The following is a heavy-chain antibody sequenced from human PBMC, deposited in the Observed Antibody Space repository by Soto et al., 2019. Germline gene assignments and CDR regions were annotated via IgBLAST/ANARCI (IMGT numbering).Heavy chain of an antibody. CDR3: ARGRTIVSPGN. Sequence: QVQVVQSGAEVTKPGASVKVSCKASGYTFTGYQMHWVRQAPGQGLEWMGWFNPNSGGTNYAQKFQGRVTMTGDTSISTAYMELNRLTSDDTAVYFCARGRTIVSPGNWGQGTLVSVSS. J-gene: IGHJ4*02. D-gene: IGHD2-21*01. CDR1: GYTFTGYQ. V-gene: IGHV1-2*02. CDR2: FNPNSGGT.